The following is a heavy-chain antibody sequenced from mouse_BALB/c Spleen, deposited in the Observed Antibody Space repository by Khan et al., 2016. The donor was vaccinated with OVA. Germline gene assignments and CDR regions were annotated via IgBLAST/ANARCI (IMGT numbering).Heavy chain of an antibody. CDR3: ARTARLKY. Sequence: EVQLQESGPGLVKPSQSPSLTCTVTGYSITSGYGWNWIRQFPGNKLEWMGYISYSGSTNYNPSLKSRISITRDTSKNQFFLQLNSVTTADKATXYCARTARLKYWGQGTTLTVSS. D-gene: IGHD1-2*01. V-gene: IGHV3-2*02. J-gene: IGHJ2*01. CDR1: GYSITSGYG. CDR2: ISYSGST.